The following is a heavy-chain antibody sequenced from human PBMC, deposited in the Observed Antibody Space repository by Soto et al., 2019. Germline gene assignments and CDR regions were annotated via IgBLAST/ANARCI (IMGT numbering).Heavy chain of an antibody. D-gene: IGHD5-12*01. J-gene: IGHJ5*02. CDR1: GFTFSSYA. CDR2: ISGSGGST. Sequence: GGSLRLSCAASGFTFSSYAMSWVRQAPGKGLEWVSAISGSGGSTYYADSVKGRFTVSRDNFKNTLYLQMNSLRAEDTAVYYCAKDWGYSSGLNWFDPWGQGTLVTVSS. V-gene: IGHV3-23*01. CDR3: AKDWGYSSGLNWFDP.